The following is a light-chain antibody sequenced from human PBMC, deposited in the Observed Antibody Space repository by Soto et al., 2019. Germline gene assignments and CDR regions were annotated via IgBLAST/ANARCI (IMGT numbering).Light chain of an antibody. V-gene: IGLV1-51*01. CDR3: GSWDSSLTYV. Sequence: QSALTQPPSVSAAPGQTVTISCSGSSSNIGNNFVTWYQQLPGTAPKLLIYDNNKRPSGIPDRFSGSQSGTSATLGITGLQTGDEAVYYCGSWDSSLTYVFGTGTKLTVL. J-gene: IGLJ1*01. CDR2: DNN. CDR1: SSNIGNNF.